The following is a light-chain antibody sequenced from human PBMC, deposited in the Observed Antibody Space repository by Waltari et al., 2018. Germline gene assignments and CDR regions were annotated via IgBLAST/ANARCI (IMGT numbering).Light chain of an antibody. CDR2: GAS. V-gene: IGKV3-15*01. CDR1: QSVRSN. J-gene: IGKJ5*01. CDR3: QQYNIWPPVT. Sequence: EIVMTKSPATLSVSPGERVTLSCRASQSVRSNLAWYQQKPGQPPRLLIYGASTRATGIPARFSGSGSGTEFTLTISSLQSEDFAVYYCQQYNIWPPVTFGQGTRLEI.